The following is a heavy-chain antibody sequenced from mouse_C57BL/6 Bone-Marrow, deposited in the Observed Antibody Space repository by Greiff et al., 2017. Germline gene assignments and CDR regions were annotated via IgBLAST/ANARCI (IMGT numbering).Heavy chain of an antibody. CDR2: IDPENGDT. D-gene: IGHD2-4*01. V-gene: IGHV14-4*01. CDR1: GFNIKDDY. Sequence: EVQLQQSGAELVRPGASVKLSCTASGFNIKDDYMHWVKQRPEQGLEWIGWIDPENGDTKYASKFQGKATITADTSSNTAYLQLRSLTSEDTAVYYCTTGYDYDRAWFAYWGQGTLVTVSA. J-gene: IGHJ3*01. CDR3: TTGYDYDRAWFAY.